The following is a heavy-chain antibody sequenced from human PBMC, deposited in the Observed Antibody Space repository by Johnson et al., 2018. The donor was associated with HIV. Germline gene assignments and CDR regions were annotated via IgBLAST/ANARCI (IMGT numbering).Heavy chain of an antibody. V-gene: IGHV3-73*02. CDR3: TRWGGAFDI. J-gene: IGHJ3*02. D-gene: IGHD3-10*01. Sequence: VQLVESGGGLVKPGGSLKLSCAASGFTFSGSAMHWVRQASGKGLEWVGRIRSKANSYATAYAASVKGRFTISRDDSKNTAYLQMNSLKTEDTAVYYCTRWGGAFDIWGQGTMVTVSS. CDR1: GFTFSGSA. CDR2: IRSKANSYAT.